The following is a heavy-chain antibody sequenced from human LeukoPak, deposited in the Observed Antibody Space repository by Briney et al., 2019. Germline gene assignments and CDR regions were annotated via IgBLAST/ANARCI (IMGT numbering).Heavy chain of an antibody. D-gene: IGHD4-17*01. Sequence: LXXXCXXYGGSFXGYYWSWIRQPPGKGLEWIGEINHSGSTNYNPSLKSRVTISVDTSKNQFSLKLTSVTAADTAVYYCARAPGTTFDYWGHGNMVTVSS. CDR3: ARAPGTTFDY. J-gene: IGHJ4*01. CDR2: INHSGST. CDR1: GGSFXGYY. V-gene: IGHV4-34*01.